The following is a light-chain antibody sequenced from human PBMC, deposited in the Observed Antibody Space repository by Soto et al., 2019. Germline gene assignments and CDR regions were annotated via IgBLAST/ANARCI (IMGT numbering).Light chain of an antibody. CDR1: QSVRSS. J-gene: IGKJ3*01. CDR2: DAS. CDR3: QQRSNWPPEVT. Sequence: EIVLTQSPDTLSLSPGERATLSCRASQSVRSSLAWYQQKPGQAPRLLIYDASNRATGIPARFSGSGSGTDFTPPISSLEPEDFSVYYCQQRSNWPPEVTFGPGTKVDIK. V-gene: IGKV3-11*01.